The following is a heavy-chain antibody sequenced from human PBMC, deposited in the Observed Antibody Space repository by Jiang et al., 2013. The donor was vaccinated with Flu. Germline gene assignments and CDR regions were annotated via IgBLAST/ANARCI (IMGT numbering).Heavy chain of an antibody. CDR3: ARNGPYSSASYYTDY. CDR2: TLYSAST. CDR1: GASITSYY. V-gene: IGHV4-59*01. J-gene: IGHJ4*02. Sequence: ETLSLTCRVSGASITSYYWSWIRQPPGKGLEWIGYTLYSASTDYNPSLKSRATISVDTSKNQFSLHLSSVTAADTAVYYCARNGPYSSASYYTDYWGQGTLVTVSS. D-gene: IGHD3-10*01.